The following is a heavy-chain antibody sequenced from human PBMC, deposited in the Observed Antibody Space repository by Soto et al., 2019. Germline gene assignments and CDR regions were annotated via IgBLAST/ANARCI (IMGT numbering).Heavy chain of an antibody. Sequence: ASVKVSCKASGYTFTSYYMHWVRQAPGQGLEWMGIINPSGGSTSYAQKFQGRVTMTRDTSTSTVYMELSSLRSEDTAVYYCARERAPNYGAPGYGYYYGMDVWGQGTTVTGSS. CDR2: INPSGGST. D-gene: IGHD4-17*01. CDR1: GYTFTSYY. J-gene: IGHJ6*02. CDR3: ARERAPNYGAPGYGYYYGMDV. V-gene: IGHV1-46*01.